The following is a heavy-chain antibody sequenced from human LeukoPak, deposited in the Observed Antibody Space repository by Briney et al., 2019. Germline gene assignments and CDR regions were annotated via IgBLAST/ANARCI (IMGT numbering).Heavy chain of an antibody. D-gene: IGHD6-13*01. CDR1: GGSISSYY. V-gene: IGHV4-4*07. J-gene: IGHJ5*02. Sequence: SETLSLTCTVSGGSISSYYWSWIRQPAGKGLEWIGRMYTSGSTNYNPSLKSRVTMSVDTSKNQFSLKLSSVTAADTAVYYCASVEYSSSWYGWFDPWGPGTLVTVSS. CDR3: ASVEYSSSWYGWFDP. CDR2: MYTSGST.